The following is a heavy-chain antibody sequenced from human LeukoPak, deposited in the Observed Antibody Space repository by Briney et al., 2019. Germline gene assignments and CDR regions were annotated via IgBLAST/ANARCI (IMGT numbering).Heavy chain of an antibody. Sequence: KPSETLSLTCTLSGGSFSSGSYYGSWVRQPPGKGREWFGCIYYSGSTSYNPSVKSRVTISVDTSKNQCSLKLSSVTAADTAVYYCARDSEARTYSSSWYIWYFDLWGRGTLVTVSS. CDR1: GGSFSSGSYY. J-gene: IGHJ2*01. D-gene: IGHD6-13*01. V-gene: IGHV4-61*01. CDR3: ARDSEARTYSSSWYIWYFDL. CDR2: IYYSGST.